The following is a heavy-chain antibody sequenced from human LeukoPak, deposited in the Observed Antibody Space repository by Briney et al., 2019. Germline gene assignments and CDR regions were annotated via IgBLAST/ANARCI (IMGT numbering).Heavy chain of an antibody. V-gene: IGHV4-30-4*01. CDR2: IHDSGST. CDR3: ARGFGSGNYYYGWFDP. Sequence: PSETLSLTCTVSGGSISSGDYHWNWIRQPPGKGLEWIGFIHDSGSTLYNPSLKSRIIISRDVSRNQFSLQLTSVTAADTAVYYCARGFGSGNYYYGWFDPWGQGALVTVSS. D-gene: IGHD3-10*01. J-gene: IGHJ5*02. CDR1: GGSISSGDYH.